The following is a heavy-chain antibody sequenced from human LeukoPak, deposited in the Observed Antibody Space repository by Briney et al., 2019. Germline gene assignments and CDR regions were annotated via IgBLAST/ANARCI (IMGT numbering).Heavy chain of an antibody. Sequence: ASVKVSCKASGYTFTGCYMHWVRQAPGQGLEWMGWINPNSGGTNYAQKLQGRVTMTRDTSISTAYMELSRLRSDDTAVYYCARGRGYSGYDCSDYWGQGTLVTVSS. D-gene: IGHD5-12*01. CDR1: GYTFTGCY. V-gene: IGHV1-2*02. CDR3: ARGRGYSGYDCSDY. CDR2: INPNSGGT. J-gene: IGHJ4*02.